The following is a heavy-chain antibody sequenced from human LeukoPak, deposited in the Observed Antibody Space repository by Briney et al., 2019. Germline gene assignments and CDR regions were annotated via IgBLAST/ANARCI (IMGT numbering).Heavy chain of an antibody. CDR1: GGSISSYY. D-gene: IGHD3-9*01. Sequence: SETLSLTCTVSGGSISSYYWTWIRQPPGKGLEWIGYICYSGSTNYNPSLKSRVTISVDTSKNQFSLKLSSVTAADTAVYYCARTARGYDILTGYSGLNFDYWGQGTLVTVSS. V-gene: IGHV4-59*01. J-gene: IGHJ4*02. CDR2: ICYSGST. CDR3: ARTARGYDILTGYSGLNFDY.